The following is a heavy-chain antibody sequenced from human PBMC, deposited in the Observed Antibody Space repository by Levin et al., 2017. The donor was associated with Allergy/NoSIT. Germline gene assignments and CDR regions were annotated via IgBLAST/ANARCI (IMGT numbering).Heavy chain of an antibody. Sequence: ASVKVSCKTSGYTFNYHAINWVRQAPGQGLEWMGWINTDTGKPTYAPGFTGRFVFSLDTSVTTTYLQISGLKAEDTAVYYCAREGPQYWLTTDCYPNPLDSGGQGTLVTVSS. CDR2: INTDTGKP. V-gene: IGHV7-4-1*02. J-gene: IGHJ4*02. D-gene: IGHD2-21*02. CDR1: GYTFNYHA. CDR3: AREGPQYWLTTDCYPNPLDS.